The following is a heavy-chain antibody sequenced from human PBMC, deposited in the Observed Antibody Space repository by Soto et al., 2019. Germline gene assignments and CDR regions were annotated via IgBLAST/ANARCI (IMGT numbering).Heavy chain of an antibody. V-gene: IGHV3-74*01. Sequence: PGGSLRLSCAASGFMFSSHWMHWVRQAPGKGLVWVSRISADGSNTNYADSVKGRFTISRDNTRNTLFLQMNSLTAEDTAVYYCARRTDAYNWADYWGQGTLVTVSS. D-gene: IGHD1-1*01. J-gene: IGHJ4*02. CDR1: GFMFSSHW. CDR3: ARRTDAYNWADY. CDR2: ISADGSNT.